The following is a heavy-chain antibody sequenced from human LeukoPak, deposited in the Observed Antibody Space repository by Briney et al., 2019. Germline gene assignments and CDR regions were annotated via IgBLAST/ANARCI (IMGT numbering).Heavy chain of an antibody. V-gene: IGHV6-1*01. D-gene: IGHD1-26*01. J-gene: IGHJ4*02. CDR2: TYYRSKWYN. Sequence: SQTLSLTCAISGDSVSSNSAAWDWIRRSPSRGLEWLGRTYYRSKWYNEYAVAVKSRITISTDTSKNQFSLQVNSVTPEDTAVYYCAREVAATGLTDWGQGTLVTASS. CDR1: GDSVSSNSAA. CDR3: AREVAATGLTD.